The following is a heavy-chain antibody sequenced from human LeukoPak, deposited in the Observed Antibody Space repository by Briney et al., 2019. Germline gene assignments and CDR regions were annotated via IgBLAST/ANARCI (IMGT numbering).Heavy chain of an antibody. CDR1: GFTFSSYW. V-gene: IGHV3-7*01. CDR3: AKDSIWHYYDSSGYSFDY. J-gene: IGHJ4*02. CDR2: IKQDGSEK. Sequence: PGGSLRLSCAASGFTFSSYWMSWVRQAPGKGLEWVANIKQDGSEKYYVDSVKGRFTISRDNAKNSLYLQMNSLRAEDTAVYYCAKDSIWHYYDSSGYSFDYWGQGTLVTVSS. D-gene: IGHD3-22*01.